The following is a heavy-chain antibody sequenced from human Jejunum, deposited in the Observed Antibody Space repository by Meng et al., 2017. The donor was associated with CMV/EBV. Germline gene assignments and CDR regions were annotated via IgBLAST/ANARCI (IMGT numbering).Heavy chain of an antibody. V-gene: IGHV4-4*02. D-gene: IGHD3-10*01. CDR2: IYHSGST. Sequence: VSVDSISRPYWWRWVRQPPGKGLEWIGEIYHSGSTNYNPSLKSRVTISVDKSKNQFSLNLSSVTAADTAVYYCARDFTIVRGLIDYWGQGILVTVSS. CDR3: ARDFTIVRGLIDY. J-gene: IGHJ4*02. CDR1: VDSISRPYW.